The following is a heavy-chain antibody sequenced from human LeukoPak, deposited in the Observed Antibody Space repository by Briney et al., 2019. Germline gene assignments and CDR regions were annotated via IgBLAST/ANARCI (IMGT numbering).Heavy chain of an antibody. V-gene: IGHV1-2*02. Sequence: ASVKVSFTSAGYTFTLYYMHWARQAPGQGLEWMGGINPNSGGTSHEQKYKGRFTMDRATSLSTTYMDMSRLRSDDTAVYYCARDRPLDADDYYGFYYFDYWGQGTLVTVSS. CDR1: GYTFTLYY. D-gene: IGHD3-10*01. J-gene: IGHJ4*02. CDR2: INPNSGGT. CDR3: ARDRPLDADDYYGFYYFDY.